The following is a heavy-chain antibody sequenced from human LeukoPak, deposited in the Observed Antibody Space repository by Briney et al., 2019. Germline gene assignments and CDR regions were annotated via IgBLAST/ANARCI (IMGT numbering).Heavy chain of an antibody. CDR3: ARDYADYVGYFFFDY. J-gene: IGHJ4*02. V-gene: IGHV3-23*01. D-gene: IGHD4-17*01. CDR2: ISGGGETT. Sequence: GGSLRLSCAASGFTFNDYAMNWVRQAPGKGLEWVSSISGGGETTYYADSAKGRFTISRDNSQNTLYLQMNSLRAEDTAVYYCARDYADYVGYFFFDYWGQGTLVTVPS. CDR1: GFTFNDYA.